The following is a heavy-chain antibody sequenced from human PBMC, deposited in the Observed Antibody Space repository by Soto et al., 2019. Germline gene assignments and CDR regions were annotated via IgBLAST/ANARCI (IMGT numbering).Heavy chain of an antibody. CDR3: ARRYCSGGTCYFFDC. CDR2: VYPGDSDT. CDR1: GYSFTSHW. Sequence: GESLKISCKGSGYSFTSHWIGWVRQMPGKGLEWMGIVYPGDSDTRYSPSFQGQVTISADKSISTAYLQWSSLKASDSAMYYCARRYCSGGTCYFFDCWGQGTLVTVSS. D-gene: IGHD2-15*01. J-gene: IGHJ4*02. V-gene: IGHV5-51*01.